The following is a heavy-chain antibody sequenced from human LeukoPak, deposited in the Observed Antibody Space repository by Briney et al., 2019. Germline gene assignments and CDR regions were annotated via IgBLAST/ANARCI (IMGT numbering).Heavy chain of an antibody. CDR2: ITSSGTYT. V-gene: IGHV3-21*01. CDR1: GFTFSNYS. J-gene: IGHJ6*03. CDR3: ARDPYSGNYGTYYYYYMDV. D-gene: IGHD1-26*01. Sequence: GGSLRLSCADSGFTFSNYSMNWVRQAPGKAMEWVSSITSSGTYTFYADSVKGRFTISRDNAKNSLYLQMDSLGPEDTAVYYCARDPYSGNYGTYYYYYMDVWGKGTTVTISS.